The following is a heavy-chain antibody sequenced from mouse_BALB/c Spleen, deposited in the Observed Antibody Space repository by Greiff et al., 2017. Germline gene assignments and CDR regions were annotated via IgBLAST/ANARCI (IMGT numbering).Heavy chain of an antibody. Sequence: EVKLMESGPSLVKPSQTLSLTCSVTGDSITSGYWNWIRKFPGNKLEYMGYISYSGSTYYNPSLKSRISITRDTSKNQYYLQLNSVTTEDTATYYCAAQYYGSSYYYYAMDYWGQGTSVTVSS. J-gene: IGHJ4*01. CDR2: ISYSGST. CDR3: AAQYYGSSYYYYAMDY. D-gene: IGHD1-1*01. V-gene: IGHV3-8*02. CDR1: GDSITSGY.